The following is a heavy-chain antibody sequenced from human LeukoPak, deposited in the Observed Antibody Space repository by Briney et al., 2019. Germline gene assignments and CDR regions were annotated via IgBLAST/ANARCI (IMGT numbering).Heavy chain of an antibody. CDR3: TRDRSSTYSDF. CDR1: GFTFSKHG. CDR2: VWYDGSNK. Sequence: GTSLRLSCAASGFTFSKHGMHWVRQAPGKGLEWVAVVWYDGSNKYYAESVRGRFTISKDNSKNTLYLQMNSLRAEDTAVYYCTRDRSSTYSDFWGRGTPVTVSS. V-gene: IGHV3-33*01. J-gene: IGHJ2*01. D-gene: IGHD2-15*01.